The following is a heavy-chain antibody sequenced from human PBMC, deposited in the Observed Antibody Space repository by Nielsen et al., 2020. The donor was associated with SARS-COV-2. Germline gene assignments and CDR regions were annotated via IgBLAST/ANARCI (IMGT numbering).Heavy chain of an antibody. CDR1: GYTFTSYG. CDR3: ATGRVRTAYGMDV. Sequence: ASVKVSCKASGYTFTSYGISWVRQAPGQGLEWMGWISAYNGNTNYAQKLQGRVTMTTDTSTSTAYMELRSLRSEDTAVYYCATGRVRTAYGMDVWGQGTTVTVSS. CDR2: ISAYNGNT. D-gene: IGHD3-10*01. V-gene: IGHV1-18*01. J-gene: IGHJ6*02.